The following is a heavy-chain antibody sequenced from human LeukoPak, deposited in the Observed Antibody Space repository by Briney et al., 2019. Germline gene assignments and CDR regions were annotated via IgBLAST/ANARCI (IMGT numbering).Heavy chain of an antibody. J-gene: IGHJ6*02. CDR2: TYYRSKWYN. V-gene: IGHV6-1*01. D-gene: IGHD2-8*01. CDR3: ARDRPTDIVLMVYANGMDV. CDR1: GDSVSSNSAA. Sequence: SQTLSLTCAISGDSVSSNSAAWNWIRQSPSRGLEWLGRTYYRSKWYNDYAVSVKSRITINPDTSKNQFSLQLNSVTPEDTAVYYCARDRPTDIVLMVYANGMDVWGQGTTVTVSS.